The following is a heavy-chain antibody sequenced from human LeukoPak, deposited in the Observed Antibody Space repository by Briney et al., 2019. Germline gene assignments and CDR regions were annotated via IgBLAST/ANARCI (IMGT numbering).Heavy chain of an antibody. V-gene: IGHV3-23*01. D-gene: IGHD4-17*01. CDR2: ISGSDDGT. CDR3: AKVVREDYGDYGEAFDI. J-gene: IGHJ3*02. Sequence: GGSLRLSCVASGFTFRNCGMTWVRQAPGKGLEWVSTISGSDDGTYYADSVKGRFTISRDNSKNTLYLQMNSLRAEDTAVYYCAKVVREDYGDYGEAFDIWGQGTMVTVSS. CDR1: GFTFRNCG.